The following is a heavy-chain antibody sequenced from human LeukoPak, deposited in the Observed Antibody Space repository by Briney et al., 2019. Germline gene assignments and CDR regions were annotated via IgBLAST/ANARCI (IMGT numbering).Heavy chain of an antibody. J-gene: IGHJ6*02. CDR2: INPNSGGT. V-gene: IGHV1-2*02. CDR3: AREDHTYYYGMDV. CDR1: GYTFTGYY. Sequence: GASVKVSCKASGYTFTGYYMHWVRQAPGQGLEWMGWINPNSGGTNYAQKFQGRVTMTRDTSISTAYMELSRLRSDDTAVYYCAREDHTYYYGMDVWGQGTTVTVSS.